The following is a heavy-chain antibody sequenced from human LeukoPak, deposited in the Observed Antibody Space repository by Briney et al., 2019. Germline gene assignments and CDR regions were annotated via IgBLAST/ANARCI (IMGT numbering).Heavy chain of an antibody. CDR1: GFTFSSYA. V-gene: IGHV3-30*04. CDR2: MSYDGNNK. CDR3: ARGEMLDY. D-gene: IGHD5-24*01. J-gene: IGHJ4*02. Sequence: GGSLRLSCAASGFTFSSYAMLWVRQAPGKGLEWVAVMSYDGNNKYYADSVKGRFTISRDNSKNTLYLQMNSLRAEDTAIYYCARGEMLDYWGQGTLVTVSS.